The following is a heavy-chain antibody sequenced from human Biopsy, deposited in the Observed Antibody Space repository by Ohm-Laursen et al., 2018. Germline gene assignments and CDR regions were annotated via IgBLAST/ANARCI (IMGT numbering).Heavy chain of an antibody. CDR1: GESSSGYF. V-gene: IGHV4-34*01. CDR2: INQSGST. Sequence: TLSLTCAVNGESSSGYFWNWIRQPPGKGLEWIGEINQSGSTKYNPSLKRRATLSADPSNSQFSLRLTSATAADTAIYYCARGSGYFKLDVWGQGTTVTVSS. J-gene: IGHJ6*02. CDR3: ARGSGYFKLDV. D-gene: IGHD5-12*01.